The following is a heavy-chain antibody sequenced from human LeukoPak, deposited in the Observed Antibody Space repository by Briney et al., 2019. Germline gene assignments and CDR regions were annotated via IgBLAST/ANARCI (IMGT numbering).Heavy chain of an antibody. D-gene: IGHD5-18*01. CDR1: GFTFSSHS. CDR2: INHSGST. Sequence: GSLRLSCAASGFTFSSHSMNWVRQPPGKGLEWIGEINHSGSTNYNPSLKSRVTISVDTSKNQFSLKLSSVTAADTAVYYCTIQLWLPYWGQGTLVTVSS. CDR3: TIQLWLPY. J-gene: IGHJ4*02. V-gene: IGHV4-34*08.